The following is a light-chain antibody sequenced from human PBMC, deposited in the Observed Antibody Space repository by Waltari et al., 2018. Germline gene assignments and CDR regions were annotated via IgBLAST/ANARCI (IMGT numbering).Light chain of an antibody. V-gene: IGLV4-69*01. CDR3: QTGGHGTWV. J-gene: IGLJ3*02. CDR2: VNSDGSH. CDR1: SGHSSNI. Sequence: QLVLTQSPSVSASLGASVKLTCTLSSGHSSNIIAWHQQQPEKGPRYLMKVNSDGSHSKGAEIPDRFSGSSSGAERYLTISSLQSEDEADYYCQTGGHGTWVFGGGTKLTVL.